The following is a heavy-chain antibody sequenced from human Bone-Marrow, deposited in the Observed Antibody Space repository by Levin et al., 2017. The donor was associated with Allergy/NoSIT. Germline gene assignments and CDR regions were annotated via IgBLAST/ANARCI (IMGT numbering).Heavy chain of an antibody. CDR1: GFTFGDYA. J-gene: IGHJ5*02. Sequence: GGSLRLSCTASGFTFGDYAMSWVRQAPGKGLEWVGFIRSKAYGGTTEYAASVKGRFTISRDDSKSIAYLQMNSLKTEDTAVYYCTIPPLRSGYYPGWFDPWGQGTLVTVSS. CDR3: TIPPLRSGYYPGWFDP. CDR2: IRSKAYGGTT. D-gene: IGHD3-3*01. V-gene: IGHV3-49*04.